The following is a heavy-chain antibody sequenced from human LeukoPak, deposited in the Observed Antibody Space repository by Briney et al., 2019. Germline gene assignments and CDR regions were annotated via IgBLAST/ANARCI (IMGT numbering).Heavy chain of an antibody. CDR1: GFTFSSYT. D-gene: IGHD3-22*01. J-gene: IGHJ4*02. Sequence: PGGSLRLSCAASGFTFSSYTMHWVRQAPGKGLEWVAVISYDGSTKYYADSMKGRFTISRDNSKNTLYLQMNRLRAEDTAVYYCAREGYYDSSGYSDAGIDYWGQGSLVTVSS. CDR2: ISYDGSTK. V-gene: IGHV3-30*04. CDR3: AREGYYDSSGYSDAGIDY.